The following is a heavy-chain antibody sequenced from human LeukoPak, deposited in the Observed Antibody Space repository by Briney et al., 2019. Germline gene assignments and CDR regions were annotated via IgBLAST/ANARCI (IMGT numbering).Heavy chain of an antibody. V-gene: IGHV3-23*01. CDR1: GFAFTNFD. CDR3: AIGQQPYLFDY. CDR2: ITTSGAGT. D-gene: IGHD6-13*01. J-gene: IGHJ4*02. Sequence: PGGSLRLSCAASGFAFTNFDMSWIRQAPGKGLEWVSSITTSGAGTYYPDFVKGRFTISRDNSKNTLYLQMNSLRAGDTAVFYCAIGQQPYLFDYWGQGTLVTVSS.